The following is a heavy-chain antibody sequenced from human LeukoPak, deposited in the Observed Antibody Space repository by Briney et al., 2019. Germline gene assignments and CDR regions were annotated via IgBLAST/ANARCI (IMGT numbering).Heavy chain of an antibody. Sequence: PGGSLRLSCSASGFTFSSYAMHWVRQAPGKGLEYVSVISSNGGSTYYADSVKGRFTISRDNSKNTLYLQMSSLRAEDTAVYYCVKSNGGFYDILTGYPDYWGQGTLVTVSS. CDR1: GFTFSSYA. J-gene: IGHJ4*02. D-gene: IGHD3-9*01. CDR3: VKSNGGFYDILTGYPDY. CDR2: ISSNGGST. V-gene: IGHV3-64D*06.